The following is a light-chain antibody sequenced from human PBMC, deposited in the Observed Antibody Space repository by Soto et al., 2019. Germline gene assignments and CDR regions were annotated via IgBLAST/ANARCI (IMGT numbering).Light chain of an antibody. J-gene: IGKJ1*01. Sequence: SASVRDTVPISCRASQGIGNALGWYQQKPGKPPKVLIYGASNLQSGVPPRFSGSGSGTDFTLAISSLQPEDSATYYCLQDINYPWTFGQGTKVDIK. CDR1: QGIGNA. V-gene: IGKV1-6*01. CDR2: GAS. CDR3: LQDINYPWT.